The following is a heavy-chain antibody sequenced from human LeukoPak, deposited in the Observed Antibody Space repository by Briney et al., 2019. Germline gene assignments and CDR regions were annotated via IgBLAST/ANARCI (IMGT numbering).Heavy chain of an antibody. D-gene: IGHD3-3*01. CDR3: ARDMSPIFGVDTYGMDV. CDR2: IYYSGST. Sequence: SETLSLTCTVSGGSISSGGYYWSWIRQHPGKGLEWIGYIYYSGSTYYNPSLKSRVTISVDTSKNQFSLKLSSVTAADTAVYYCARDMSPIFGVDTYGMDVWGQGTTVTVSS. J-gene: IGHJ6*02. CDR1: GGSISSGGYY. V-gene: IGHV4-31*03.